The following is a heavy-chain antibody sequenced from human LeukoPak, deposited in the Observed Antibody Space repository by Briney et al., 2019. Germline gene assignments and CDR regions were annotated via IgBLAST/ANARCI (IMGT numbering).Heavy chain of an antibody. Sequence: SETLSLTCAVYGGSFSGYYWSWIRQPPGKGLEWIGEINHSGSTNYNPSLKSRVTISVDTSKNQFSLKLSSVTAADTAVYYCARCIAVAGTEDSFDYWGQGTLVTVSS. D-gene: IGHD6-19*01. CDR1: GGSFSGYY. CDR3: ARCIAVAGTEDSFDY. J-gene: IGHJ4*02. CDR2: INHSGST. V-gene: IGHV4-34*01.